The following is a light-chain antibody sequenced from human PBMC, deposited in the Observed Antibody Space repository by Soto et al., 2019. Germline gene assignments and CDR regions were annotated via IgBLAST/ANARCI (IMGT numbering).Light chain of an antibody. V-gene: IGKV1-5*03. Sequence: DIQMTQSPSTLSGSVGDRVTITCRASQTISSWLAWYQQKPGKAPKLLIYKASTLKSGVPSRFSGSGSGAEFTLTISSLQPDDFATYDCQHYNSYSTFDQGTKVDIK. CDR1: QTISSW. CDR2: KAS. J-gene: IGKJ1*01. CDR3: QHYNSYST.